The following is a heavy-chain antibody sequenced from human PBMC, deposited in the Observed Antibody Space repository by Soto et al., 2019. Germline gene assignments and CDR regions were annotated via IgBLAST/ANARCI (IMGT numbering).Heavy chain of an antibody. CDR1: GGPISSDSFY. D-gene: IGHD2-15*01. CDR2: IYYSGDT. CDR3: ARNQPQRYCSGGTCRPAYGMDV. J-gene: IGHJ6*02. V-gene: IGHV4-39*01. Sequence: ASETLSLTCTVSGGPISSDSFYWAWIRQPPGKGLEWIGIIYYSGDTYYNPSLAGRLTMSVDTSNQFSLTLRSVTAADTALYYCARNQPQRYCSGGTCRPAYGMDVWGQGTTVTVSS.